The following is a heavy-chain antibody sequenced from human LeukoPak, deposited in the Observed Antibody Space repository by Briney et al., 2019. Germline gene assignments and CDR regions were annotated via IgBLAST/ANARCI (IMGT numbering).Heavy chain of an antibody. J-gene: IGHJ2*01. D-gene: IGHD5-12*01. CDR1: GFTFSSYA. Sequence: GRSLRLSCAASGFTFSSYAMHWVRQAPGKGLEWVSYISCSSTIYYADSVKGRFTISRDNAKNSLYLQMNSLRAEDTAVYYCARVELLDIVATILYFDLWGRGTLVTVSS. CDR2: ISCSSTI. CDR3: ARVELLDIVATILYFDL. V-gene: IGHV3-48*04.